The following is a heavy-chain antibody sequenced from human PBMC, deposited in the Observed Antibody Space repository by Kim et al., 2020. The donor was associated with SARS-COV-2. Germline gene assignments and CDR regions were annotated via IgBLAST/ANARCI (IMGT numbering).Heavy chain of an antibody. CDR1: GFTFSRYA. J-gene: IGHJ5*01. D-gene: IGHD4-17*01. CDR2: ISGSGVRV. V-gene: IGHV3-23*01. CDR3: AKDSGNDYGDQLDS. Sequence: GGSLRLSCAASGFTFSRYAMTWVRQAPGKGLEWVSAISGSGVRVYYVDSVKGRFTISRDNSKNTLYLQMNSLRAEDTAIYYCAKDSGNDYGDQLDSWGQGTLVTVSS.